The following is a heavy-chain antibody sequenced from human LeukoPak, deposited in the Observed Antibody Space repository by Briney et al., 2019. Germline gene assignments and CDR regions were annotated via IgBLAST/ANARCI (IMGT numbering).Heavy chain of an antibody. CDR3: ASGGYGDYVGY. Sequence: PGGSLRLSCAASGFTFSSYWMHWVRQAPGRGLVWVSRSNSDGSSTSYADSVKGRFTISRDNAKNTLYLQMNSLRAEDTAVYYCASGGYGDYVGYWGQGTLVTVSS. CDR1: GFTFSSYW. J-gene: IGHJ4*02. D-gene: IGHD4-17*01. CDR2: SNSDGSST. V-gene: IGHV3-74*01.